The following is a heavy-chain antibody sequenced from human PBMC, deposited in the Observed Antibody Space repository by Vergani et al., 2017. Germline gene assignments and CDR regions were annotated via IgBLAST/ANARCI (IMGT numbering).Heavy chain of an antibody. CDR3: AREERSNTSPFVGD. V-gene: IGHV3-23*01. D-gene: IGHD2/OR15-2a*01. CDR2: ISGHGDRT. J-gene: IGHJ4*02. Sequence: VQLLESGGNLIQPGGSLRLSCGASGFTFSSYAMTWVRLAPGKGLQWVSAISGHGDRTYYADSVKGRFTISRDNSKNTVYLQMNSLKAEDRATYYCAREERSNTSPFVGDWGQGTLVTV. CDR1: GFTFSSYA.